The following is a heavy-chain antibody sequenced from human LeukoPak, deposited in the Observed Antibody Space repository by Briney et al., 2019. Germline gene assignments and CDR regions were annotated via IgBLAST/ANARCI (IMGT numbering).Heavy chain of an antibody. V-gene: IGHV3-30-3*01. J-gene: IGHJ4*02. D-gene: IGHD3-16*01. CDR2: ISYDGSSK. Sequence: GGSLRLSCAASGFTFSSYAMHWARQAPGKGLEWVAVISYDGSSKYYADSVKGRFTISRDNSINALYLQMNSLRLDDTAVYYCVGEIGPRSFDYWDQGTLVTVSS. CDR1: GFTFSSYA. CDR3: VGEIGPRSFDY.